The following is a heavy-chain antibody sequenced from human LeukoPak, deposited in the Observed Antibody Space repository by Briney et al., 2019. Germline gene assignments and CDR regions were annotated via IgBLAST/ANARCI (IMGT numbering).Heavy chain of an antibody. D-gene: IGHD2-15*01. V-gene: IGHV3-74*01. J-gene: IGHJ4*02. Sequence: GGSLRLSRAASGNYWMHWVRQAPGKGLVWVSHVNSDGSWTSHADSVKGRFTISKDNAKNTVYLQMNNLRTEDTAVYYCVSFYETNWGRGTLVTVSS. CDR2: VNSDGSWT. CDR3: VSFYETN. CDR1: GNYW.